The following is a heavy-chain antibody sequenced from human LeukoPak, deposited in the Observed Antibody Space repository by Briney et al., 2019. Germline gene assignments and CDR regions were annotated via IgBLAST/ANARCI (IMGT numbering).Heavy chain of an antibody. CDR2: ISAYNGNT. J-gene: IGHJ4*02. CDR1: GYTFTSYG. Sequence: ASVKVSCKASGYTFTSYGISWVRQAPGQGLEWMGWISAYNGNTNYAQKLQGRVTMTADTSISTAYMELSSLRSEDTAVYYCARRVINGGYLNFDYWGQGTLVTVSS. V-gene: IGHV1-18*01. CDR3: ARRVINGGYLNFDY. D-gene: IGHD2-8*01.